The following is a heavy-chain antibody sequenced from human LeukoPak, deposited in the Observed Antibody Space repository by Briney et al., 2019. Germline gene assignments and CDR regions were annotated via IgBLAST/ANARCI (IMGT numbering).Heavy chain of an antibody. CDR1: GYTFTSYG. CDR3: ARAPYYDFWSGYSSWFAP. J-gene: IGHJ5*02. D-gene: IGHD3-3*01. CDR2: ISAYNGNT. V-gene: IGHV1-18*01. Sequence: ASVKVSCKASGYTFTSYGISWVRQAPGQGLEWMGWISAYNGNTNYAQKLQGRVTMTTDTSTSTAYMELRSLRSDDTAVYYCARAPYYDFWSGYSSWFAPWRQGTLVTVSS.